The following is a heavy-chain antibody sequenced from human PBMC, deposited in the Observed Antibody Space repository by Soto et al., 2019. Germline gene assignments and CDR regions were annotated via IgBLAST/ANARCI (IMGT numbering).Heavy chain of an antibody. CDR2: ISYDGSNK. V-gene: IGHV3-30*18. D-gene: IGHD3-10*01. CDR3: AKDLSPYYGSGSYYPYYGMDV. J-gene: IGHJ6*02. Sequence: PGGSLRLSCAASEFTFSSYGMHWVRQAPGKGLEWVAVISYDGSNKYYADSVKGRFTISRDNSKNTLYLQMNSLRAEDTAVYYRAKDLSPYYGSGSYYPYYGMDVWGQGTTVTVSS. CDR1: EFTFSSYG.